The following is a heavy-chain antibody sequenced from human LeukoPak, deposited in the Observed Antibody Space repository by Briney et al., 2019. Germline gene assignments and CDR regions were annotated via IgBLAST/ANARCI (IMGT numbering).Heavy chain of an antibody. Sequence: PGGSLRLSCAASGFTFSSYGMHWVRQAPGKGLEWVAVISYDGSNKYYADSVKGRFTISRDNSKNTLYLQMDSLRAEDTAVYYCVRGAGTRGDYWGQGTLVTVSS. D-gene: IGHD3-10*01. J-gene: IGHJ4*02. CDR1: GFTFSSYG. V-gene: IGHV3-30*03. CDR2: ISYDGSNK. CDR3: VRGAGTRGDY.